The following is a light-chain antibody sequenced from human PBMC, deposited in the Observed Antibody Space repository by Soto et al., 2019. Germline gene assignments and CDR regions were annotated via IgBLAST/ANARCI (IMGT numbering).Light chain of an antibody. Sequence: DIQMTQSPSSLSASVGDRVTLTCRASQGITDRLTWFQQKPGKAPKSLIYDASTLQYGVPSMFSGGGSGTDFTLTISSLQHEDSATYYCQQYGNYPYTFGLGTKLEIK. CDR2: DAS. V-gene: IGKV1-16*01. J-gene: IGKJ2*01. CDR1: QGITDR. CDR3: QQYGNYPYT.